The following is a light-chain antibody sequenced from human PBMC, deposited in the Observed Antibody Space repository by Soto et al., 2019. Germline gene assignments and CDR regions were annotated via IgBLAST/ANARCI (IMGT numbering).Light chain of an antibody. CDR2: GTS. CDR3: QQYSTYTPRT. Sequence: EVVLTQSPVTLSLTPGERATLSCRASQNINSNLAWYQQQPGQAPRLLVYGTSVRATGIPARFSGSGSGTEFTLTISSLQPDDFATYYCQQYSTYTPRTFGQGSKVDVK. CDR1: QNINSN. V-gene: IGKV3-15*01. J-gene: IGKJ1*01.